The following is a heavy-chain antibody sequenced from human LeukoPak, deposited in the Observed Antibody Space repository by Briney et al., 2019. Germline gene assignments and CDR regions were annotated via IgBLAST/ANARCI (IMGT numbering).Heavy chain of an antibody. Sequence: SETLSLTCTVSGGSISSGSYYWSWIRQPAGKGLEWIGRIYTSGSTNYNPSLKSRVTISVDTSKNQFSLKLSSVTAADTAVYYCARDGERSWNGGDAFDIWGQGTMVTVSS. J-gene: IGHJ3*02. CDR1: GGSISSGSYY. D-gene: IGHD1-1*01. CDR3: ARDGERSWNGGDAFDI. CDR2: IYTSGST. V-gene: IGHV4-61*02.